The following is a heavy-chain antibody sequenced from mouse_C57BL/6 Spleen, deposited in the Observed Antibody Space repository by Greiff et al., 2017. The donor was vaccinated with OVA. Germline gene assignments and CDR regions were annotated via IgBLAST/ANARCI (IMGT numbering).Heavy chain of an antibody. CDR2: IYPGDGDT. J-gene: IGHJ1*03. CDR3: ALYYHGTHWYFDV. V-gene: IGHV1-82*01. D-gene: IGHD1-1*01. Sequence: VQLQQSGPELVKPGASVKISCKASGYAFSSSWMNWVKQRPGKGLEWIGRIYPGDGDTNYNGKFKGKATLTADKSSSTAYMQLSSLTSEDSAVYFCALYYHGTHWYFDVWGTGTTVTVSS. CDR1: GYAFSSSW.